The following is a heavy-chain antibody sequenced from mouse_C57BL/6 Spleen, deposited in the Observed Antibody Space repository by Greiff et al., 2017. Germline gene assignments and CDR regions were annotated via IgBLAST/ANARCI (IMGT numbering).Heavy chain of an antibody. Sequence: EVQLKQSGPELVKPGASVKIPCKASGYTFNDYNMDWVKQSHGKSLEWIGDINPNNGGTIYNQKFKGKATLTVDKSSSTAYMELRSLTSEDTAVYYCARPGSSPFYAMDYWGQGTSVTVSS. CDR2: INPNNGGT. V-gene: IGHV1-18*01. J-gene: IGHJ4*01. CDR3: ARPGSSPFYAMDY. CDR1: GYTFNDYN. D-gene: IGHD1-1*01.